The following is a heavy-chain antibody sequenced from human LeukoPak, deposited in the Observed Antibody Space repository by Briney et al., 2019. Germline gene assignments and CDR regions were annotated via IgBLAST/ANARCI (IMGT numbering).Heavy chain of an antibody. D-gene: IGHD6-6*01. CDR2: IKQDGSEK. J-gene: IGHJ4*02. CDR3: AREGSSGYFDY. Sequence: GGSLRLSCAASGFTLSSYWMSWVRQAPGKGLEWVANIKQDGSEKYYVDSVKGRFTISRDNAKNSLYLQMNSLRAEDTAVYYCAREGSSGYFDYWGQGTLVTVSS. V-gene: IGHV3-7*01. CDR1: GFTLSSYW.